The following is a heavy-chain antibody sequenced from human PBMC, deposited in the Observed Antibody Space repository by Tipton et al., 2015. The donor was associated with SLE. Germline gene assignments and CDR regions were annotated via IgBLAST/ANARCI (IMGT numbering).Heavy chain of an antibody. CDR3: VKRVRIVGATPVDY. Sequence: SLRLSCAASGFTFSSYGMRWVRQAPGKGLEWVAVISYDGSNKYYADSVKGRFTISRHNSKNTLYLQMNSLRAEDTAVYYCVKRVRIVGATPVDYWGQGTLVTVSA. CDR1: GFTFSSYG. D-gene: IGHD1-26*01. V-gene: IGHV3-30*18. CDR2: ISYDGSNK. J-gene: IGHJ4*02.